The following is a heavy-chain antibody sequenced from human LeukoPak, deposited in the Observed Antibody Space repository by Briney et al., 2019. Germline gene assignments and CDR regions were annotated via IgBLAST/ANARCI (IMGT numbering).Heavy chain of an antibody. D-gene: IGHD3-22*01. CDR1: GFTFSSYR. J-gene: IGHJ4*02. V-gene: IGHV3-7*04. Sequence: GGSLRLSCVASGFTFSSYRMSWVRQAPGKGLVLVANIIQDGSAKNYVDSVQGRFTISRDNAKNSLYLQMNSLRAEDTAAYYCARVTSYYYNTSGDYYFDYWGQGTLVTVSS. CDR2: IIQDGSAK. CDR3: ARVTSYYYNTSGDYYFDY.